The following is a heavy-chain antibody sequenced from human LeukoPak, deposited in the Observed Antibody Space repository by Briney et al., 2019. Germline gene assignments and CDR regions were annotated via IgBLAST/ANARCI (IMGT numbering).Heavy chain of an antibody. J-gene: IGHJ4*02. CDR3: ARDRPWYSSSWYYFDY. V-gene: IGHV3-7*01. D-gene: IGHD6-13*01. CDR2: IKQDGSEK. Sequence: GGSLRVSCAASGFTFSSYWMSWVRQAPGKGLEWVANIKQDGSEKYYVDSVKGRFTISRDNAKNSLYLQMNSLRAEDTAVYYCARDRPWYSSSWYYFDYWGQGTLVTVSS. CDR1: GFTFSSYW.